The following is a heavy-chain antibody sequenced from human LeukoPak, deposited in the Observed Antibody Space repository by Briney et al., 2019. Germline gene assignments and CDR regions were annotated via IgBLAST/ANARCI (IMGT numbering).Heavy chain of an antibody. CDR1: GFTFSSYA. V-gene: IGHV3-20*04. Sequence: GGSLRLSCSASGFTFSSYAMSWVRQAPGKGLEWVSGINWNGGSTGYADSVKGRFTISRDNAKNSLYLQMNSLRAEDTALYYCARGLAAAGTAYWGQGTLVTVSS. D-gene: IGHD6-13*01. CDR2: INWNGGST. CDR3: ARGLAAAGTAY. J-gene: IGHJ4*02.